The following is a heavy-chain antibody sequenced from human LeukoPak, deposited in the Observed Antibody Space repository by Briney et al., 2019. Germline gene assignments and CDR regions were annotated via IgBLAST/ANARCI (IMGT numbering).Heavy chain of an antibody. CDR1: GFTLSSYS. J-gene: IGHJ4*02. CDR3: ARDLQIRGYFDY. CDR2: ISSSSSYI. V-gene: IGHV3-21*01. D-gene: IGHD3-10*01. Sequence: GGSLRLSCAASGFTLSSYSMKWVRQAPGKGLEWVSSISSSSSYIYYADSVKGRFTISRDNAKNSLYLQMNSLRAEDTAVYYCARDLQIRGYFDYWGQGTLVTVSS.